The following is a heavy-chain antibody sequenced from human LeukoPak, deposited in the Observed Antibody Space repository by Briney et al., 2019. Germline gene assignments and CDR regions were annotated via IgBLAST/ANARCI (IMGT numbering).Heavy chain of an antibody. J-gene: IGHJ6*03. V-gene: IGHV4-39*07. CDR3: ARTKPYYYYYMDV. CDR1: GGSISSSSYY. Sequence: SETLSLTCTVSGGSISSSSYYWGWIRQPPGKGLEWIGSIYYSGSTYYNPSLKSRVTISVDTSKNQFSLKLSSVTAADTAVYYCARTKPYYYYYMDVWGKGTTVTVSS. CDR2: IYYSGST.